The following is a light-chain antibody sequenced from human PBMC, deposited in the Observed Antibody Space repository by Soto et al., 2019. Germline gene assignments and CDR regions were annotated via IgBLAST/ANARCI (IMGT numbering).Light chain of an antibody. CDR2: EVS. V-gene: IGLV2-14*01. CDR3: SSYTSSSTWV. J-gene: IGLJ3*02. CDR1: SSDVGGYNY. Sequence: QSVLTQPASVSGSPGQSITISCTGTSSDVGGYNYVSWYQQHPGKAPQLMIYEVSNRPSGVSNRFSGSKSGNTASLTISGLQAEDEADYYCSSYTSSSTWVFGGGTQLTVL.